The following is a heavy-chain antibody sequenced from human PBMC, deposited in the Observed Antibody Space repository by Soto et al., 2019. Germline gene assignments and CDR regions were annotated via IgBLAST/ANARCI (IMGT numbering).Heavy chain of an antibody. J-gene: IGHJ5*02. D-gene: IGHD1-7*01. CDR2: ISYDGSNK. CDR3: AKDRYNWNYDGPYNWFDP. CDR1: GFTFSNYG. Sequence: QVQLVESGGGVVQPGRSLRLSCAASGFTFSNYGVHWVRQAPGKGLEWVAVISYDGSNKYYADSVKGRFTISRDNSKTTLYLQMNSLRAEDTAVYYCAKDRYNWNYDGPYNWFDPWGQGTLVTVSS. V-gene: IGHV3-30*18.